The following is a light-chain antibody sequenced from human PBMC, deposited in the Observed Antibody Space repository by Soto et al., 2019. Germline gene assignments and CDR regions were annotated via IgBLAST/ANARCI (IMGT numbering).Light chain of an antibody. CDR3: QQYRSSPPYT. CDR1: QSVSSSY. V-gene: IGKV3-20*01. Sequence: EIVLTQSPGILSLSPGERATLSCRASQSVSSSYLAWYQQKPGQAPRLLIYGASNRATGIPDRFIASGSKTDFTLTISRLEPEDFAVYYCQQYRSSPPYTFGQGTKLEIK. CDR2: GAS. J-gene: IGKJ2*01.